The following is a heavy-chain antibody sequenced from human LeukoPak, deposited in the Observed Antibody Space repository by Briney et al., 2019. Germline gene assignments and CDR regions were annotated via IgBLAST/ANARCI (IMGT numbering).Heavy chain of an antibody. CDR2: IYTSGST. V-gene: IGHV4-4*09. Sequence: SETLSLTCTVSGGSISSYYWSWIRQPPGKGLEWIGYIYTSGSTNYNPSLKSRVTISVDTSKNQFSLKLSSVTAADTAVYYCARLPEDWFVPWGQGTLVTVSS. D-gene: IGHD1-14*01. CDR3: ARLPEDWFVP. CDR1: GGSISSYY. J-gene: IGHJ5*02.